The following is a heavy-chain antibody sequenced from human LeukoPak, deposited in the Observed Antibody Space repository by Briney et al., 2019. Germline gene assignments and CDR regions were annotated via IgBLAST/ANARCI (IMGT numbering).Heavy chain of an antibody. V-gene: IGHV3-23*01. D-gene: IGHD1-26*01. Sequence: PGGSLRLSCAASGFTFSSYAMSWVRQAPGKGLEWVSTISGSGGSTYYADSVKGRFTISRDNSKNMLYLQMNSLRAEDTAVYYCAKVVGATTRGYFDYWGQGTLVTVSS. CDR2: ISGSGGST. CDR1: GFTFSSYA. J-gene: IGHJ4*02. CDR3: AKVVGATTRGYFDY.